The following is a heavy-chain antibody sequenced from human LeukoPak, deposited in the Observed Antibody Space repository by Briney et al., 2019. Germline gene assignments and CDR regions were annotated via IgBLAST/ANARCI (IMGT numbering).Heavy chain of an antibody. V-gene: IGHV1-2*02. CDR1: GYTFTDYY. D-gene: IGHD5-12*01. J-gene: IGHJ4*02. CDR2: IHPNSGAT. CDR3: ARDMGGHSGYDYDY. Sequence: ASVKVSCKTSGYTFTDYYLHCVRQAPGQGLEWVGWIHPNSGATHYAQKFQGRLTMTRDTSISTVYMELTRLRSHDTAVYYCARDMGGHSGYDYDYWGEETLVTASS.